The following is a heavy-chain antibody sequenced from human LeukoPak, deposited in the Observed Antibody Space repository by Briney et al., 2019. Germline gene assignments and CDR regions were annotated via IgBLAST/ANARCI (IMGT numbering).Heavy chain of an antibody. J-gene: IGHJ4*02. V-gene: IGHV3-74*01. D-gene: IGHD4-17*01. Sequence: GGSLRLSCAASGFPFSSHWMHWVRQAPGKGLVWVSRINSDGSSTSYADSVKGRFTISRDNTKNTLYLQMNSLRAEDTAVYYCARDALTKGDYAPLDYWGQGTLVTVSS. CDR2: INSDGSST. CDR1: GFPFSSHW. CDR3: ARDALTKGDYAPLDY.